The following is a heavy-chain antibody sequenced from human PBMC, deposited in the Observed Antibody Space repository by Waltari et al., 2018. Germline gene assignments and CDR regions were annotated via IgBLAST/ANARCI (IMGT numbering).Heavy chain of an antibody. J-gene: IGHJ3*02. V-gene: IGHV3-11*01. CDR2: ISSSGSTI. D-gene: IGHD3-22*01. CDR3: ARGDSSGYREDAFDI. Sequence: QVQLVESGGGLVKPGGSLRLSCAASGFTFSSYYLRWIRQAPGKGLEWVSYISSSGSTIYYADSVKGRFTISRDNAKNSLYLQMNSLRAEDTAVYYCARGDSSGYREDAFDIWGQGTMVTVSS. CDR1: GFTFSSYY.